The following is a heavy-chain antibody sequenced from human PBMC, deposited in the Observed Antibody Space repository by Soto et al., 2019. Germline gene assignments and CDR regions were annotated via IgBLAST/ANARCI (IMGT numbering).Heavy chain of an antibody. CDR1: GFTFSSHW. CDR2: INSDGSST. D-gene: IGHD1-26*01. CDR3: AGNYLDNFDY. J-gene: IGHJ4*02. Sequence: EVQLVESGGGLVQPGGSLRLSCAASGFTFSSHWMHWVRQAPGKGLVWVSHINSDGSSTSYAGSVKGRFTISRDNAKNTLYLQMNSLRAEGTAVYYCAGNYLDNFDYWGQGTLVTVSS. V-gene: IGHV3-74*01.